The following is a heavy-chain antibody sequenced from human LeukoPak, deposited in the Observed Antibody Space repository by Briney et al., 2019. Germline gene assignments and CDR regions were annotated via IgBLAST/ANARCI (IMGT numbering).Heavy chain of an antibody. Sequence: GESLQISCKGSGDSFTNYWIGWLRQMPGKGLEWMGFIFPADSNTRYSPSFQGQVTISVDTSIDTAYLQWSSLKASDTAMYYCARHLALSSPFDYWGPGTLVTVSS. D-gene: IGHD6-6*01. CDR1: GDSFTNYW. CDR2: IFPADSNT. J-gene: IGHJ4*02. CDR3: ARHLALSSPFDY. V-gene: IGHV5-51*01.